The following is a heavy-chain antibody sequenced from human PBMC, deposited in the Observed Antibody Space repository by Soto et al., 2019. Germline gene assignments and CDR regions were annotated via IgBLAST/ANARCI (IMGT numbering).Heavy chain of an antibody. D-gene: IGHD3-22*01. CDR3: ARSPFYDSSGYYYEWTGYFDY. J-gene: IGHJ4*02. CDR2: IWYDGSNK. V-gene: IGHV3-33*01. Sequence: QVQLVESGGGVVQPGRSLRLSCAASGFTFSSYGMHWVRQAPGKGLEWVAVIWYDGSNKYYADSVKGRFTISRDNSKNTLYLQMNSLRAEDTAVYYCARSPFYDSSGYYYEWTGYFDYGGQGTLVTVSS. CDR1: GFTFSSYG.